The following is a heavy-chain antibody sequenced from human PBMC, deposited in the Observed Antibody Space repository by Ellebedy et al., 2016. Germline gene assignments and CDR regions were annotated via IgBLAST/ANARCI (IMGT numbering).Heavy chain of an antibody. V-gene: IGHV3-23*01. CDR1: GFTFSVAG. D-gene: IGHD4-17*01. J-gene: IGHJ4*02. CDR3: YYGHYSGF. CDR2: ISAGGDIT. Sequence: GESLKISXAASGFTFSVAGMTWVRQAPGGGLEWVSTISAGGDITFSADSVKGRFTISRDNSRDTLYLQMNSLRAEDTAVYYCYYGHYSGFWGQGTLVTVSS.